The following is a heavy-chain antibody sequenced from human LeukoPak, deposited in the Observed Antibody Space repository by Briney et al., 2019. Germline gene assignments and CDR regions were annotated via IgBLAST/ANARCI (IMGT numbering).Heavy chain of an antibody. CDR3: ARTTSLTASGYDY. CDR2: INPNTGDR. D-gene: IGHD4-17*01. J-gene: IGHJ4*02. Sequence: AVSLKVSCKASGYTFTNYHINWVRQAPGQGLEWMGWINPNTGDRGYAQKFQGRVSITSDTSISTAYMELGSPRSEDTAVYFCARTTSLTASGYDYWGQGTLVTVSS. CDR1: GYTFTNYH. V-gene: IGHV1-8*03.